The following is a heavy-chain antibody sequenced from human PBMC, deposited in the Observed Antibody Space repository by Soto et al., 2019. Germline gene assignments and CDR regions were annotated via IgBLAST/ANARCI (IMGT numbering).Heavy chain of an antibody. CDR2: IIPILGIA. Sequence: GASVKVSCKASGGTFSSYTISWVRQAPGQGLEWMGRIIPILGIANYAQKFRGRVTMTVDISTSTAYMELKSLRSDDTAVYYCARVGGATSWSNWFAPWGQGTLVTVSS. CDR3: ARVGGATSWSNWFAP. V-gene: IGHV1-69*02. CDR1: GGTFSSYT. J-gene: IGHJ5*02. D-gene: IGHD2-2*01.